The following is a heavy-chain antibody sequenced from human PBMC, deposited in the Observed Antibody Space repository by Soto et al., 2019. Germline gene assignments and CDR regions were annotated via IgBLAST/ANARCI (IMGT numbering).Heavy chain of an antibody. CDR3: ARDNGYATPLDY. D-gene: IGHD2-8*01. J-gene: IGHJ4*02. V-gene: IGHV3-7*01. Sequence: PGGSLRLSCAASGFTFSSYCMHWVRQAPGKGLEWVANVKQDGIEKYYVDSVKGRFTISRDNAKNSLYLQMNSLRAEDTAVYYCARDNGYATPLDYWGQGTLVTVSS. CDR2: VKQDGIEK. CDR1: GFTFSSYC.